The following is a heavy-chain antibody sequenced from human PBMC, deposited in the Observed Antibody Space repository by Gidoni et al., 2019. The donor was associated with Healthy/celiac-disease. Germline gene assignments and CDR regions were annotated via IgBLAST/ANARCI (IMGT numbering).Heavy chain of an antibody. Sequence: QITLKESGPTLVKPTQTLTLTCTFSGFSLSPSGVGVGWIRQPPGKALEWLALIYWDDDKRYSPSLKSRLTITKDTSKNQVVLTMTNMDPVDTATYYCAHSLSGYDDSNWFDPWGQGTLVTVSS. J-gene: IGHJ5*02. V-gene: IGHV2-5*02. D-gene: IGHD5-12*01. CDR3: AHSLSGYDDSNWFDP. CDR2: IYWDDDK. CDR1: GFSLSPSGVG.